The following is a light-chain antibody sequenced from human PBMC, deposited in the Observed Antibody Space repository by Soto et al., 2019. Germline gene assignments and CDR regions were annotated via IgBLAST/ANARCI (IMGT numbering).Light chain of an antibody. V-gene: IGLV2-14*01. Sequence: QSARPQPASVSGSPGQSITMSCTGTSSDDGGYNYVSWYQQHPGKAPKLMIYDVSNRPSGVSNRFSGSKSGNTASLTISGLQPEDEADYYCSSYTSSSTLVVFGGGTKLTVL. CDR2: DVS. CDR1: SSDDGGYNY. J-gene: IGLJ2*01. CDR3: SSYTSSSTLVV.